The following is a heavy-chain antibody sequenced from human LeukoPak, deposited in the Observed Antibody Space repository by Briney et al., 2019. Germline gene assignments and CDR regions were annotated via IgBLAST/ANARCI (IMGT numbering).Heavy chain of an antibody. CDR3: ARSHLGYFDY. Sequence: SQTLSLTLALSGDSVSTNIAAWNWIRQSPSRGLEWLGRTYYRSKWYDDYAVSVKSRITINPDTSKNQLSLQLNSVTPEDTAVYYCARSHLGYFDYWGQGTLVTVSS. CDR2: TYYRSKWYD. J-gene: IGHJ4*02. V-gene: IGHV6-1*01. D-gene: IGHD7-27*01. CDR1: GDSVSTNIAA.